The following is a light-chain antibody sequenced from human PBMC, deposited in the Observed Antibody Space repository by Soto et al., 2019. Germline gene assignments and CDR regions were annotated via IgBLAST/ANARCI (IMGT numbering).Light chain of an antibody. V-gene: IGKV3-11*01. Sequence: EIVLTQSPATLSLSPGERATLSCRASQSVSRFLAWYQQKPGQAPGLLIYDTSNRATGIPARFSGSVSGTDFTLTISTLEPEDLAVYYCQQRNIWPLTFGGGTKVEI. CDR3: QQRNIWPLT. CDR1: QSVSRF. CDR2: DTS. J-gene: IGKJ4*01.